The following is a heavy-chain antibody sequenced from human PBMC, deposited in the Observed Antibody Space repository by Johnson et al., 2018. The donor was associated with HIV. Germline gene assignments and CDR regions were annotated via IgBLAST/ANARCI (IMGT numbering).Heavy chain of an antibody. CDR1: GFTFSSYA. CDR3: AGGRNGRNAFDI. V-gene: IGHV3-30-3*01. J-gene: IGHJ3*02. D-gene: IGHD2-8*01. Sequence: QVQLVESGGGVVQPGGSLRLSCAASGFTFSSYAMHWVRQAPGKGLEWVAFISSDGNNKYHADSVKGRITISRDNSKNTLYLQMNSLRAEDTAVYYCAGGRNGRNAFDIWGQGTMATVSS. CDR2: ISSDGNNK.